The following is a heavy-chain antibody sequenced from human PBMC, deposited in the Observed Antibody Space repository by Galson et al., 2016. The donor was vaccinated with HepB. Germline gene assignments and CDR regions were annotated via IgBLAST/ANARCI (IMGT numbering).Heavy chain of an antibody. CDR3: ARARGDYGSGEYYFYPMDG. CDR1: GFTFSSYS. Sequence: SLRLSCAASGFTFSSYSMNWVRQAPGKGLEWVSYMSSSSSTIYYADSVAGRFTISRDNAQNSLYLQMNSLRVEDTAVYYCARARGDYGSGEYYFYPMDGWGQGTTVTVSS. CDR2: MSSSSSTI. D-gene: IGHD4-17*01. J-gene: IGHJ6*02. V-gene: IGHV3-48*01.